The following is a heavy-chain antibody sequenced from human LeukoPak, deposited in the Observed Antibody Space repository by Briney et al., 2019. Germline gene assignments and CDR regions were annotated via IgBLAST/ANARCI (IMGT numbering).Heavy chain of an antibody. D-gene: IGHD3-3*01. CDR2: IYSGGST. V-gene: IGHV3-53*01. J-gene: IGHJ4*02. CDR3: ASRLYDFWSGYLFDY. Sequence: GGSLRPSCAASGFTVSSSYMSWVRQAPGKGLEWVSVIYSGGSTYYADSVKGRFTISRDNSKNTLYLQMNSLRAEDTAVYYCASRLYDFWSGYLFDYWGQGTLVTVSS. CDR1: GFTVSSSY.